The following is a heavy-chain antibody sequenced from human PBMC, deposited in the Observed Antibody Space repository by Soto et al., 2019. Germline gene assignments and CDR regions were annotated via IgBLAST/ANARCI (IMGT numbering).Heavy chain of an antibody. D-gene: IGHD2-15*01. V-gene: IGHV1-18*01. CDR2: ISAYNGNT. CDR1: GYTFTSYG. Sequence: QVQLVQSGAEVKKPGASVKVSCKASGYTFTSYGISWVRQAPGQGLEWMGWISAYNGNTNYAQKLQGRVTMTTDTSTSTAYMELRSLRSDDTAVYYCAREGIVVVVAAAPYYDGMDVWGQGTTVTVSS. CDR3: AREGIVVVVAAAPYYDGMDV. J-gene: IGHJ6*02.